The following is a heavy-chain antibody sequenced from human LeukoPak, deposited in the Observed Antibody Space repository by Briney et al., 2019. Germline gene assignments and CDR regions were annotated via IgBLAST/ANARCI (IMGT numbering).Heavy chain of an antibody. V-gene: IGHV3-7*03. Sequence: PGGSLRLSCAASVFTLSSYWMSWVRQAPGKGLEWVANIKQDGSEEYYVDSVKGRFTISRDNAKNSLYLQMNSLRAEDTAVYYCARDSGYDHLLVYWGQGTLVTVSS. J-gene: IGHJ4*02. CDR1: VFTLSSYW. D-gene: IGHD5-12*01. CDR3: ARDSGYDHLLVY. CDR2: IKQDGSEE.